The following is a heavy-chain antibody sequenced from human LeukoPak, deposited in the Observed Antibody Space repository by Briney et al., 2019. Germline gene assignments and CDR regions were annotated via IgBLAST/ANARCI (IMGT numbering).Heavy chain of an antibody. CDR1: GYTFTSYG. CDR3: AREVPALRYFDWLPYPNYYYYYMDV. J-gene: IGHJ6*03. V-gene: IGHV1-18*01. CDR2: ISAYNGNT. D-gene: IGHD3-9*01. Sequence: RASVKVSCKASGYTFTSYGISWVRQAPGQGLEWMGWISAYNGNTNYAQKLQGRVTMTTDTSTSTAYMELRSLRSDDTAVYYCAREVPALRYFDWLPYPNYYYYYMDVWGKGTTVTISS.